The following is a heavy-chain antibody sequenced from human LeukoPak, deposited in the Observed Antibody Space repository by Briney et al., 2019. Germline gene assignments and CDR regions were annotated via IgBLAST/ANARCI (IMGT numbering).Heavy chain of an antibody. V-gene: IGHV3-21*01. CDR3: ARAHPGDGSGYYGLPGCDL. D-gene: IGHD3-22*01. J-gene: IGHJ5*02. CDR1: GFTFSSYS. Sequence: PGGSLRLSCAASGFTFSSYSMNWVRQTPGKGLEWVSSISSSSSYIYYADSVKGRFTISRDNAKNSLYLQMNSLRAEDTAVYYCARAHPGDGSGYYGLPGCDLWGQGTLVTVSS. CDR2: ISSSSSYI.